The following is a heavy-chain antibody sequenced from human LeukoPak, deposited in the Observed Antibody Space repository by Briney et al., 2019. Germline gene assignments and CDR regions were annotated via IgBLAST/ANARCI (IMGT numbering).Heavy chain of an antibody. CDR3: AREVVPAAILFGNWFDP. V-gene: IGHV7-4-1*02. CDR2: INTNTGNP. CDR1: GYTFTSYA. Sequence: ASVKVSSKASGYTFTSYAMNWVRQAPGQGLEWMGWINTNTGNPTYAQGFTGRFVFSLDTSVSTAYLQISSLKAEDTAVYYCAREVVPAAILFGNWFDPWGQGTLVTVSS. J-gene: IGHJ5*02. D-gene: IGHD2-2*02.